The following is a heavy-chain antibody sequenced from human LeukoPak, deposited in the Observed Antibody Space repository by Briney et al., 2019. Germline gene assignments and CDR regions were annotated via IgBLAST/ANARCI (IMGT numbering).Heavy chain of an antibody. J-gene: IGHJ6*03. CDR2: ISSSSSYI. V-gene: IGHV3-21*01. Sequence: GGSLRLSCAASGFTFSSYSMNWVRQASGKGLEWVSSISSSSSYIYYADSVKGRFTISRDNAKNSLYLQMNSLRAEDTAVYYCARGRYCSSTSCSPEDYYYMDVWGKGTTVTVSS. D-gene: IGHD2-2*01. CDR1: GFTFSSYS. CDR3: ARGRYCSSTSCSPEDYYYMDV.